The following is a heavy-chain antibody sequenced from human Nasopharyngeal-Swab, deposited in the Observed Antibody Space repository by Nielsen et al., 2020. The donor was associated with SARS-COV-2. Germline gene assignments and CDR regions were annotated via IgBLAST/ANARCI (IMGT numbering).Heavy chain of an antibody. D-gene: IGHD4-23*01. CDR1: GLNFDNYA. V-gene: IGHV3-9*01. CDR2: ISWNSGNT. J-gene: IGHJ3*02. Sequence: GGSLRLSCAASGLNFDNYAMHWVRQIPGKGLEWVSAISWNSGNTGYAGSVKGRFTISRDNAKNSVFLQMNSLTPEDTALYYCVEDTDAVVTRALDIWGRGTMVTVSS. CDR3: VEDTDAVVTRALDI.